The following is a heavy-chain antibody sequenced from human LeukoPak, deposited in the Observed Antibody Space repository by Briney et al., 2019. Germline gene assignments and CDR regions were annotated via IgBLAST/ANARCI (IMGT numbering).Heavy chain of an antibody. CDR2: ISGSGRST. V-gene: IGHV3-23*01. CDR3: AKDQAIEWESHFDY. Sequence: GGSLRLSCAASGFTFSDYYMSWVRQAPGKGLEWVSAISGSGRSTYYADSVKGRFTISRDNSKNTVYLQMNSLRAEDTAVYYCAKDQAIEWESHFDYWGQGILVTVSS. CDR1: GFTFSDYY. J-gene: IGHJ4*02. D-gene: IGHD1-26*01.